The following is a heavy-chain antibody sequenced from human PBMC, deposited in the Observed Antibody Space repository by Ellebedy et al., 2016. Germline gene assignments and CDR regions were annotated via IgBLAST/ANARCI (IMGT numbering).Heavy chain of an antibody. CDR2: ISGSNNYV. V-gene: IGHV3-21*01. CDR3: ATGKRDYYYYGMDV. D-gene: IGHD3-10*01. Sequence: GGSLRLXXAASGLSFSSYTMNWVRQAPGKGLEWVASISGSNNYVYYPDSVKGRFTISRDNAKNSLFLEMNSLRAEDTAVYYCATGKRDYYYYGMDVWGQGTTVTVSS. J-gene: IGHJ6*02. CDR1: GLSFSSYT.